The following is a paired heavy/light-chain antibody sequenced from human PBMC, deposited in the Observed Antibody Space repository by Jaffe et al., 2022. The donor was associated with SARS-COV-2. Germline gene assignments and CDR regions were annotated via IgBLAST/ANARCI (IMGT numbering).Heavy chain of an antibody. J-gene: IGHJ4*02. CDR3: ARGFGDYLFDS. CDR2: VYNIANT. Sequence: QVQLQESGPGLVKPSETLSLTCTVSAGSIRSYYWSWIRQPPGKGLEWIGYVYNIANTKYNPSLRSRVTISADTSRDQVSLRVTSVTAADTAVYFCARGFGDYLFDSWGRGTLVTVSS. D-gene: IGHD4-17*01. CDR1: AGSIRSYY. V-gene: IGHV4-59*01.
Light chain of an antibody. CDR2: AAS. Sequence: DIQMTQSPSSLSASVGDRVTITCRASQRITNFLNWYQHKPGKAPKFLIYAASNLQSGVPSRFSGSGSGTDFTLTISGLQPEDFATYYCQQGYTSPYTFGQGTRLEIK. CDR3: QQGYTSPYT. J-gene: IGKJ2*01. V-gene: IGKV1-39*01. CDR1: QRITNF.